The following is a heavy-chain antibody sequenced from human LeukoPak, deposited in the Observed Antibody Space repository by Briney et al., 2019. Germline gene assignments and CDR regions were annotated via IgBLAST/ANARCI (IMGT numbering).Heavy chain of an antibody. J-gene: IGHJ6*02. CDR1: GDSIHRNSYY. CDR3: ARFQSSSSWDYYYGLDV. Sequence: SETLSLTCTVSGDSIHRNSYYWGWIRQSPVKGLEWFGSVYRSGSSYNNPSLKSRVTISVDTSKNQVSLKLSSVTAADTAVYYCARFQSSSSWDYYYGLDVWGQGTTVTVSS. V-gene: IGHV4-39*07. D-gene: IGHD2-2*01. CDR2: VYRSGSS.